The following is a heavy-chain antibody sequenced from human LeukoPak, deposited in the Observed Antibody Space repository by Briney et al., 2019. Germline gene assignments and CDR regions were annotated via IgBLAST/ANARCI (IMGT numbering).Heavy chain of an antibody. D-gene: IGHD6-13*01. CDR2: INQGGNDR. CDR3: ARAAHSSSAF. J-gene: IGHJ4*02. CDR1: GFTFSSYA. V-gene: IGHV3-7*01. Sequence: PGGSLRLSCAASGFTFSSYAMSWVRQAPGKGLEWVANINQGGNDRNYVDSVKGRFTISRDNAQNSLYLQMDSLRVEDTAMYYCARAAHSSSAFWGQGILVTVSS.